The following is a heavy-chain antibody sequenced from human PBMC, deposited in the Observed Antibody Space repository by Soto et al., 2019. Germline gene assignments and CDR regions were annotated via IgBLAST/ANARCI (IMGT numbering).Heavy chain of an antibody. J-gene: IGHJ4*02. CDR2: IYSGGST. CDR1: GFTVSSNY. CDR3: ARDNIAAAGTFDY. Sequence: GGSLRLSCAASGFTVSSNYMSWVHQAPGKGLEWVSVIYSGGSTYYADSVKGRFTISRDNSKNTLYLQMNSLRAEDTAVYYCARDNIAAAGTFDYWGQGTLVTVSS. D-gene: IGHD6-13*01. V-gene: IGHV3-53*01.